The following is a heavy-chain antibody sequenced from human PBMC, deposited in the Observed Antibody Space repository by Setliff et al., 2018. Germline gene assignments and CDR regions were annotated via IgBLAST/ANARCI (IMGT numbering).Heavy chain of an antibody. CDR2: IYTSGST. Sequence: TLSLTCTVSGGSISSGTFYWTWLRQPAGKGLEWIGRIYTSGSTNYNPSLKSRVTISVDTSNNHFSLRLSSVTAADTAVYYCARDRNDNYESSGYYYAGGYMDVWGKGTTVTVSS. CDR1: GGSISSGTFY. D-gene: IGHD3-22*01. V-gene: IGHV4-61*02. J-gene: IGHJ6*03. CDR3: ARDRNDNYESSGYYYAGGYMDV.